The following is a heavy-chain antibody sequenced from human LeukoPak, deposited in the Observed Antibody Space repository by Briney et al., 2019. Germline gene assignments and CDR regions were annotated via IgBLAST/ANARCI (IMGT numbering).Heavy chain of an antibody. CDR2: MNPNSGNT. Sequence: ASVKVSCKASGYTFTSYDINWVRQATGQGLEWMGWMNPNSGNTGYAQKFQGRVTMTRDTSTSTVYMELSSLRSEDTAVYYCARAREWELLEAFDIWGQGTMVTVSS. J-gene: IGHJ3*02. D-gene: IGHD1-26*01. V-gene: IGHV1-8*01. CDR3: ARAREWELLEAFDI. CDR1: GYTFTSYD.